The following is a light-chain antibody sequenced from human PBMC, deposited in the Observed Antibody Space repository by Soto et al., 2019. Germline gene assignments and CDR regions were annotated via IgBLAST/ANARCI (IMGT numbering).Light chain of an antibody. J-gene: IGKJ1*01. Sequence: EIVLTQSPGTLSLSPGERGTLSCRASQSVSNYLAWYQQKPGQAPRLLIYDTSSRATGTPDRFSGSGSGTDFTLTISSLEPEDFAVYYCQQYGSSPWKFGQGTKVDIK. CDR3: QQYGSSPWK. CDR2: DTS. V-gene: IGKV3-20*01. CDR1: QSVSNY.